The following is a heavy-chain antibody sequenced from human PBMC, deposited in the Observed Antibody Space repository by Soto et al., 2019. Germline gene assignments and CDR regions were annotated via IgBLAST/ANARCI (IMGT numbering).Heavy chain of an antibody. CDR3: ASRLLGYCSGGSCSYFDY. CDR1: GGSISSSSYY. CDR2: IYYSGST. J-gene: IGHJ4*02. V-gene: IGHV4-39*01. D-gene: IGHD2-15*01. Sequence: QLQLQESGPGLVKPSETLSLTCTVSGGSISSSSYYWGWIRQPPGKGLEWIGSIYYSGSTYYNPSLKSRVTISVDTSKNQFSLKLSSETAADTAVYYCASRLLGYCSGGSCSYFDYWGQGTLVTVSS.